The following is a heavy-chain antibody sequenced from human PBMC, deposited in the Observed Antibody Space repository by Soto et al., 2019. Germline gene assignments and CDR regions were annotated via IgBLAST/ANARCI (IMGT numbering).Heavy chain of an antibody. CDR3: TIYLGDNWNYRTYFDY. V-gene: IGHV3-73*01. J-gene: IGHJ4*02. Sequence: EVQLVESGGGLVQPGGSLKLSCAASGFTFSGSAMHWVRQASGKGLEWVGRIRSKGNNYATAYAASVKGRFTISRDDSKNTAFLQMSQLKPEDTAVYYCTIYLGDNWNYRTYFDYWGQGTLVTVSS. D-gene: IGHD1-1*01. CDR1: GFTFSGSA. CDR2: IRSKGNNYAT.